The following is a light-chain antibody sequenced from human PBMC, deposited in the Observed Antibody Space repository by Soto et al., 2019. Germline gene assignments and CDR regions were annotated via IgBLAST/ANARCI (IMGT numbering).Light chain of an antibody. Sequence: QSFLTQPASVSGSPGQSITISCTGTNSDIGSYSHVAWYQQYPGKTPKLIIYEVSYRPSGVSHRFSGSKSGITASLTISGLQAEDEADYYCISYTGSDTSYVFGTGTKVTVL. CDR2: EVS. V-gene: IGLV2-14*01. CDR3: ISYTGSDTSYV. J-gene: IGLJ1*01. CDR1: NSDIGSYSH.